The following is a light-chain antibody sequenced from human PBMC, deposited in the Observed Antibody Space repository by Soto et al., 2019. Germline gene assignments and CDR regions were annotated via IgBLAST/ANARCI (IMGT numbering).Light chain of an antibody. V-gene: IGLV1-44*01. CDR1: SSNIGSNT. Sequence: QSVLTQPPSASGTPGQRVTISCSGSSSNIGSNTVNWYQQLPGTAPKLLIYNNNQRPSGVPVRFSCSKSGTSASLAISGHQCEDEADYYCAAWDDRLPGLVLGTGTKVIVL. J-gene: IGLJ1*01. CDR2: NNN. CDR3: AAWDDRLPGLV.